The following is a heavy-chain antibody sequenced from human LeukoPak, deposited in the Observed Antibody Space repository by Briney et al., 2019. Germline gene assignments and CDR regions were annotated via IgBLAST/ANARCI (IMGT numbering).Heavy chain of an antibody. V-gene: IGHV1-18*01. D-gene: IGHD3-10*01. J-gene: IGHJ4*02. CDR3: ARDGPNYYGSGSYYEFDY. Sequence: ASVKVSCKASGYTFTSYGISWVRQAPGQGLEWVGWISAYNGNTNYAQKLQGRVTMTTDTSTSTAYMELRSLRSDDTAVYYCARDGPNYYGSGSYYEFDYWGQGTLVTVSS. CDR1: GYTFTSYG. CDR2: ISAYNGNT.